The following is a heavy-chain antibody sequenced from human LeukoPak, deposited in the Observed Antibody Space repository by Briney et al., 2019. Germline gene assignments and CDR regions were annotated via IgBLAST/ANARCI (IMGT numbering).Heavy chain of an antibody. V-gene: IGHV3-21*05. CDR1: GDGFTRHT. CDR3: AREYDSRVRFDS. J-gene: IGHJ4*02. CDR2: IRSTGDYI. D-gene: IGHD6-13*01. Sequence: GGSLRLSCAGSGDGFTRHTMNWVRRAPGKGLEWISYIRSTGDYIYYADSVKGRFTISRDNARTSVYLQMNSLRVEDTAIYYCAREYDSRVRFDSWGQGTLATVSS.